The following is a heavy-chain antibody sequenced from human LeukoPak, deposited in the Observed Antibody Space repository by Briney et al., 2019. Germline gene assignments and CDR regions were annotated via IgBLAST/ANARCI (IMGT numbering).Heavy chain of an antibody. Sequence: PSETLSLTCTVSGYSISSGYYWGWIRQPPGKGREWIGSIYHSGSTYYNPSLKSRVTISVDTSKNQFSLKLSSVTAADTAVYYCARDRGDGCNFAYWGQGTLVTVSS. J-gene: IGHJ4*02. CDR1: GYSISSGYY. CDR3: ARDRGDGCNFAY. CDR2: IYHSGST. D-gene: IGHD5-24*01. V-gene: IGHV4-38-2*02.